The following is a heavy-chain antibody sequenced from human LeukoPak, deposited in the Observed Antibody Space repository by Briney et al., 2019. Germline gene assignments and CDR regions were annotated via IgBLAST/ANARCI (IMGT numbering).Heavy chain of an antibody. V-gene: IGHV1-69*13. CDR3: ARARAATPYYYYGMDV. J-gene: IGHJ6*02. Sequence: ASVKVSCKASGGTFSSYAISWVRQAPGQGLEWMGGIIPVFGTANYAQKFQGRVTITADESTSTAYMELSSLRSEDTAVYYCARARAATPYYYYGMDVWGQGTTVTVSS. D-gene: IGHD2-15*01. CDR1: GGTFSSYA. CDR2: IIPVFGTA.